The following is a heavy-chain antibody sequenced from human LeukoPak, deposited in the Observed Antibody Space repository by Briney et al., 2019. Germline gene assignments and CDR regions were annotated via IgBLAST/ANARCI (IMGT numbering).Heavy chain of an antibody. V-gene: IGHV3-7*01. CDR3: ARVGAETFYYYYYGMDV. D-gene: IGHD1-26*01. CDR2: IKQDGSEK. Sequence: PGGSLRLSCAASGFTFSSYWMSWVRQAPGKGLERVANIKQDGSEKYYVDSVKGRFTISRDNAKNSLYLQMNSLRAEDTAVYYCARVGAETFYYYYYGMDVWGQGTTVTVSS. CDR1: GFTFSSYW. J-gene: IGHJ6*02.